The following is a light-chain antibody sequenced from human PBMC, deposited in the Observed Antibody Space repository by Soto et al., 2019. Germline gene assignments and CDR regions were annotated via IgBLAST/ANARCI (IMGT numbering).Light chain of an antibody. Sequence: EIVLTQSPGTLSLSPGERATLSCRASQSVSGSYLAWFQQKPGQAPRLLIYDASTRATGVPGRFSGSGSGTDFSLTISRLEPDDFAVYYGQHYGSSPWTFGQGTKVEIK. CDR3: QHYGSSPWT. CDR2: DAS. CDR1: QSVSGSY. V-gene: IGKV3-20*01. J-gene: IGKJ1*01.